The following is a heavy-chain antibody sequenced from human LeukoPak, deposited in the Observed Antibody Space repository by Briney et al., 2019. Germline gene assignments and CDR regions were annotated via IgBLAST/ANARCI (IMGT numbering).Heavy chain of an antibody. CDR1: GGPITVYH. Sequence: SETLSLTCSVSGGPITVYHWIWIRQPPGKGLEFIGYIHYTGSTNYNSSLTSRISISTDTSKNQFSLKLSSVTAADTAVYYCASTDYGDYASFDYWGQGTPVTVSS. D-gene: IGHD4-17*01. CDR3: ASTDYGDYASFDY. CDR2: IHYTGST. J-gene: IGHJ4*02. V-gene: IGHV4-59*08.